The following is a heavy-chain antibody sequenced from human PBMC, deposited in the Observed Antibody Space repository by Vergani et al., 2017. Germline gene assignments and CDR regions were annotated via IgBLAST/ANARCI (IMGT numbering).Heavy chain of an antibody. CDR3: ARQRAIAARLSDYFDY. CDR1: GGSISSSSYY. V-gene: IGHV4-39*01. J-gene: IGHJ4*02. D-gene: IGHD6-6*01. Sequence: QVQLQESGPGLVKPSETLSLTCTVSGGSISSSSYYWGWIRQPPGKGLEWIGSIYYSGSTYYNPSLKSRVTISVDTSKNQFSLKLSSVTAADTAVYYCARQRAIAARLSDYFDYWGQGTLVTVSS. CDR2: IYYSGST.